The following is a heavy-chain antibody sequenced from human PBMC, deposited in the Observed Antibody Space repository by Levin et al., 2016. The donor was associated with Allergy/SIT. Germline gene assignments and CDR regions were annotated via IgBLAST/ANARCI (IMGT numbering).Heavy chain of an antibody. D-gene: IGHD6-13*01. Sequence: WIRQPPGKGLEWIGYIYYSGSTYYNPSLKSRVTISVDTSKNQFSLKLSSVTAADTAVYYCAGSSRVLNYFDYWGQGTLVTVSS. CDR2: IYYSGST. CDR3: AGSSRVLNYFDY. J-gene: IGHJ4*02. V-gene: IGHV4-31*02.